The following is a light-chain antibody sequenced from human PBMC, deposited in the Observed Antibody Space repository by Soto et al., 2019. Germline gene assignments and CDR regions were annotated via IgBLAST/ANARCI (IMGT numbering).Light chain of an antibody. Sequence: QSVLTQPPSVSGAPGQRVTISCTGSSANIGAGYDVHWYQQLPGTAPKLLIYGNTNRPSGVPDRFSASKSGTSASLAITGLQAEDEADYYCQSYDSSLSTLFGTGTKVTVL. J-gene: IGLJ1*01. V-gene: IGLV1-40*01. CDR2: GNT. CDR3: QSYDSSLSTL. CDR1: SANIGAGYD.